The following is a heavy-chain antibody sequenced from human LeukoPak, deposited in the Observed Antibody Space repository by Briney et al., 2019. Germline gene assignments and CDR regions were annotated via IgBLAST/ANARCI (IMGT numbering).Heavy chain of an antibody. CDR1: GFSVSTSG. V-gene: IGHV3-23*01. D-gene: IGHD6-19*01. CDR2: ISVDGESA. J-gene: IGHJ4*02. CDR3: AQGVGSGWYPH. Sequence: GGSLRLSCTVSGFSVSTSGMSWVRQAQGKGLQTISAISVDGESAYYADSVEGRFTISRDNSKNTLYLQMNSLRVEDTAVYYCAQGVGSGWYPHWGQGSLVSVSS.